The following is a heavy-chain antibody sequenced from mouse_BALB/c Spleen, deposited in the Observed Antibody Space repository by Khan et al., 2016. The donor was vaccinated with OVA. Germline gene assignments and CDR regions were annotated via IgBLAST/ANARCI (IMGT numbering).Heavy chain of an antibody. V-gene: IGHV1S81*02. CDR2: INPSNGGT. CDR3: TRSGYGSFSY. J-gene: IGHJ3*01. D-gene: IGHD2-2*01. CDR1: GYTFTSYY. Sequence: VELVESGAELVKPGASVKLSCKASGYTFTSYYMYWVKQRPGQGLEWIGEINPSNGGTNFNEKFKSKATLTVDKSSSTAYMQLSSLTSEDSAVYYCTRSGYGSFSYWGQGTLVTGSA.